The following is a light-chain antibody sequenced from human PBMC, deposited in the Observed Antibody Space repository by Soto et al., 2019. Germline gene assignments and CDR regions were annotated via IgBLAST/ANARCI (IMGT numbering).Light chain of an antibody. Sequence: DIQLTQSPSFLSESVGDRVIITCRASQGISSYLAWYQQKPGKAPMLLINTASTLQSGVPSRFSRSKSGTEFTLTSNSLQPEDFATYYCQQLNSYPVTFGQGTKLEIK. CDR2: TAS. CDR1: QGISSY. J-gene: IGKJ2*01. V-gene: IGKV1-9*01. CDR3: QQLNSYPVT.